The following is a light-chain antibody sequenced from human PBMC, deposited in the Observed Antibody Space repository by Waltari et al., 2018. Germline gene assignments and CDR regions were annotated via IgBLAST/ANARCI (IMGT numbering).Light chain of an antibody. CDR1: TGHSDFA. Sequence: QPVLTQSPSASASLGASVKLTCTLSTGHSDFAIAWHQQQPERGPRYLMKLNSDGSHTKGDEIPDRFSGSSSGAERYLTISSLQSEDDAAYYCQTWGSGIVTFGGGTQLTVL. CDR3: QTWGSGIVT. J-gene: IGLJ2*01. V-gene: IGLV4-69*01. CDR2: LNSDGSH.